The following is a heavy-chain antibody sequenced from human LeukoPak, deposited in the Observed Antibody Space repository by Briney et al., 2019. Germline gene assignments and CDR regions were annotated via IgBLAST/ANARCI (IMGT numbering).Heavy chain of an antibody. CDR2: ISYDGNNK. V-gene: IGHV3-30-3*01. Sequence: GGSLRLSCAASGFSYSDYAIHWVRQAPAKGLEWVAVISYDGNNKHYADSVKGRFTISRDNSKNTLYLQMNSLRAEDTAVYYCAKEGRHVLSGYDYSVVIATMSVYYYGMDVWGQGTTVTVSS. CDR3: AKEGRHVLSGYDYSVVIATMSVYYYGMDV. D-gene: IGHD5-12*01. J-gene: IGHJ6*02. CDR1: GFSYSDYA.